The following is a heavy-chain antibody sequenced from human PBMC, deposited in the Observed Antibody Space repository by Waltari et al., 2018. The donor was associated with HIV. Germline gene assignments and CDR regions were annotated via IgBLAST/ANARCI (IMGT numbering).Heavy chain of an antibody. J-gene: IGHJ4*02. V-gene: IGHV3-30*02. CDR2: IRYDGSKK. CDR3: ATNIVVAATGTFDY. CDR1: GFTFSTSG. D-gene: IGHD2-15*01. Sequence: QVQLVESGGGVVQPGGSLRLSCAASGFTFSTSGMHWVRQAPGKELEWVTFIRYDGSKKHYADSVKGRFTISRDNSDNTLYLEMNSLRTEDTAVYYCATNIVVAATGTFDYWGQGTRVIVTA.